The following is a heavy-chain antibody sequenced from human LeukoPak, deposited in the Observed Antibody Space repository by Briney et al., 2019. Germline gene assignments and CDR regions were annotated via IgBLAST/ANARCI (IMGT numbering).Heavy chain of an antibody. CDR3: ATVDFRYGMDV. D-gene: IGHD3-3*01. J-gene: IGHJ6*02. CDR1: EYTLTELS. V-gene: IGHV1-24*01. Sequence: GASVNVSCKVSEYTLTELSMHWVRQAPGKGLEWMGGFDPEDGETIYAQKFQGRVTMTEDTSTDTAYMELSSLRSEDTAVYYCATVDFRYGMDVWGQGTTVTVSS. CDR2: FDPEDGET.